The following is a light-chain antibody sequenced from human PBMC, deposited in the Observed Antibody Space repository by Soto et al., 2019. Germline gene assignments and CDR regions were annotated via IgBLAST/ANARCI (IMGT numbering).Light chain of an antibody. CDR1: SSDVGGYNY. V-gene: IGLV2-8*01. J-gene: IGLJ2*01. Sequence: QSALTQPPSASGSPGQSVTISCTGTSSDVGGYNYVSWYQQRPGKAPKLMISEVSKRPSGVPDRFSGSKSGNPASLTVSVLQAEDEADYYCSSFAGNNNLVFGGGTKLTVL. CDR2: EVS. CDR3: SSFAGNNNLV.